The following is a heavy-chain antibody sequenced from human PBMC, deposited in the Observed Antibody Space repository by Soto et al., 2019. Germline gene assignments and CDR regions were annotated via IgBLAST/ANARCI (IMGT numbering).Heavy chain of an antibody. CDR1: GFTFTSSA. Sequence: ASVKVSCKASGFTFTSSAVQWVRQARGQRLEWIGWIVVGSGNTNYAQKFQERVTITRDMSTSTAYMELSSLRSEDTAVYYCAADGAYSGSYRPPDYWGQGTLVTSPQ. D-gene: IGHD1-26*01. V-gene: IGHV1-58*01. CDR3: AADGAYSGSYRPPDY. CDR2: IVVGSGNT. J-gene: IGHJ4*02.